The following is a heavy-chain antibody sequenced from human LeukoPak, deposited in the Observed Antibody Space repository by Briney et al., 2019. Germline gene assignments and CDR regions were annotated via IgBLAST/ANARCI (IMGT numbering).Heavy chain of an antibody. CDR1: GYTFTGYY. Sequence: ASVKVSCKASGYTFTGYYMHWVRQAPGQGLEWMGWINPNSGGTNYAQEFQGWVTMTRDMSISTAYMELSRLRSDDTAVYYCARAPRSGGAPFDPWGQGTLVTVSS. CDR3: ARAPRSGGAPFDP. CDR2: INPNSGGT. J-gene: IGHJ5*02. V-gene: IGHV1-2*04. D-gene: IGHD3-10*01.